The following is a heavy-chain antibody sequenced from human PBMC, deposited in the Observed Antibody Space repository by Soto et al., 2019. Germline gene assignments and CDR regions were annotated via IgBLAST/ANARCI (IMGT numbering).Heavy chain of an antibody. D-gene: IGHD1-1*01. CDR3: ARRAETNGWNGFGADKYYFDF. Sequence: QVQLVQSGAEVRKPGASVKVSCEASGYTFTSYDIYWVRQATGQGLEWMGWMNPSTGNSGYAQKFEGRFPLTSDTSISTAHMELRSLRSEDTAVYYCARRAETNGWNGFGADKYYFDFWGQGTLVTVSS. V-gene: IGHV1-8*01. CDR1: GYTFTSYD. J-gene: IGHJ4*02. CDR2: MNPSTGNS.